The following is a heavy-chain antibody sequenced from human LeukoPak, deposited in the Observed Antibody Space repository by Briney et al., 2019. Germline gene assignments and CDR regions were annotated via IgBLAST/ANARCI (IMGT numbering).Heavy chain of an antibody. CDR3: ARHGPTYFYDSSGVFDV. J-gene: IGHJ3*01. D-gene: IGHD3-22*01. V-gene: IGHV5-10-1*01. Sequence: GESLKISCKGSGYSFTSYWINWVRQVPGKGLEWMGRIDPSDSYTNYGPPFQGHITISADRSLNTSYLQWSGLKASDTAMYFCARHGPTYFYDSSGVFDVWGRGTMVIVSS. CDR2: IDPSDSYT. CDR1: GYSFTSYW.